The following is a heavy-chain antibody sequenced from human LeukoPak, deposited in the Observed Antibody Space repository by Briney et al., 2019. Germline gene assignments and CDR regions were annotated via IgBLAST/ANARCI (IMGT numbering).Heavy chain of an antibody. D-gene: IGHD6-6*01. CDR3: ARLYSSSSGLRASDY. V-gene: IGHV3-48*03. CDR2: ISSSGTTK. CDR1: GFTFSSYE. J-gene: IGHJ4*02. Sequence: PGGSLRLSCAASGFTFSSYEMNWVRQAPGKGLEWVSYISSSGTTKYYADSVKGRFTISRDNAKDSLYLQMNSLRAEDTAVYYCARLYSSSSGLRASDYWGQGTLVTVSS.